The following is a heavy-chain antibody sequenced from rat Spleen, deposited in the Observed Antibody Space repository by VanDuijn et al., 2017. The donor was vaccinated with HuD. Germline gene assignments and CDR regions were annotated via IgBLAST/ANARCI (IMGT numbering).Heavy chain of an antibody. Sequence: EVQLGESGGGFVLPGRSLKLSCVASGFTFSKYDMAWVRQAPTKSLEWVASISTSGDTTYYRDSVKGRFTGSRDNAKSTLYLQMDSLRSEDTATYYCTRRDPWCGYWVKGTLVTVSS. CDR1: GFTFSKYD. V-gene: IGHV5-25*01. CDR3: TRRDPWCGY. J-gene: IGHJ3*01. CDR2: ISTSGDTT.